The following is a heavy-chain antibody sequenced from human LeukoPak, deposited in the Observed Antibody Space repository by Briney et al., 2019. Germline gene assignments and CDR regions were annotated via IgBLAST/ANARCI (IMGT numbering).Heavy chain of an antibody. J-gene: IGHJ5*02. Sequence: AGGSLRLSCAASGFTFSSYGMHWVRQAPGKGLEWVAVIWYDGSNKYYPGSVKGRFTISRENAKNSLYLQMNSLRAGDTAVYYCARGGFSGDENWFDPWGQGTLVTVSS. D-gene: IGHD5-12*01. CDR1: GFTFSSYG. CDR3: ARGGFSGDENWFDP. CDR2: IWYDGSNK. V-gene: IGHV3-33*01.